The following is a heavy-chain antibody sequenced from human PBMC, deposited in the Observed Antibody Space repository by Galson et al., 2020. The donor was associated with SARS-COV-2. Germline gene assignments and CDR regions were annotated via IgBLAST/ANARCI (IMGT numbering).Heavy chain of an antibody. V-gene: IGHV4-4*02. D-gene: IGHD4-17*01. CDR2: IYHSGST. J-gene: IGHJ6*02. CDR3: ARAHGDNPPGYYYGMDV. Sequence: GKGLEWIGEIYHSGSTNYNPSLKSRVTISVDKSKNQFSLKLSSVTAADTAVYYCARAHGDNPPGYYYGMDVWGQGTLVTVSS.